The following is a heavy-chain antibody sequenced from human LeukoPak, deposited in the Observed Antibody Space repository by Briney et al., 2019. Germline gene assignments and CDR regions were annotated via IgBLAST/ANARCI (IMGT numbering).Heavy chain of an antibody. Sequence: ETLSLTCTVSGGSISSGSYYWGWIRQPPGKGLEWIGSIYYSGSTYYNPSLKSRVTISVDTSKNQFSLKLSSVTAADTAVYYCARRYGSGSSGTFDYWGQGTLVTVSS. CDR1: GGSISSGSYY. J-gene: IGHJ4*02. V-gene: IGHV4-39*07. D-gene: IGHD3-10*01. CDR3: ARRYGSGSSGTFDY. CDR2: IYYSGST.